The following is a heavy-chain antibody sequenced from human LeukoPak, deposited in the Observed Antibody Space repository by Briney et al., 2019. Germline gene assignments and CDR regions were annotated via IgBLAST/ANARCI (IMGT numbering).Heavy chain of an antibody. CDR3: VRDLFVYDSSGYAFDY. CDR1: GFTFSSYG. J-gene: IGHJ4*02. D-gene: IGHD3-22*01. Sequence: GGSLRLSCAASGFTFSSYGMHWVRQAPGKGLEWVTFIRFDGSYEDYADSVKGRFTISRDNSKNSLYLQMNSLRAEDTAVYYCVRDLFVYDSSGYAFDYWGQGTLVTVSS. CDR2: IRFDGSYE. V-gene: IGHV3-30*02.